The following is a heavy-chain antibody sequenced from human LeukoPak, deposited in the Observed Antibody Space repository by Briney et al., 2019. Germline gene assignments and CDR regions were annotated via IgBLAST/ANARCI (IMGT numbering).Heavy chain of an antibody. Sequence: GGSLRLSCAASGFTFSDFWMTWVRQAPGSGLGWVAHINQDGSERNYVDSVRGRFTISRDNAKNSLYLQMNSLRAEDTAVYYCARSGMAVAATPWDWGQGTLVTVSS. CDR1: GFTFSDFW. V-gene: IGHV3-7*03. CDR3: ARSGMAVAATPWD. CDR2: INQDGSER. D-gene: IGHD6-19*01. J-gene: IGHJ1*01.